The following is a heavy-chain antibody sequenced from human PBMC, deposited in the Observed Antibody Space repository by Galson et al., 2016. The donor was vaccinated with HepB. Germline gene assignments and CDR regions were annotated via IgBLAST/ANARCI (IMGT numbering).Heavy chain of an antibody. CDR1: GFTFSTNW. CDR3: AAAVGSDSDDY. J-gene: IGHJ4*02. V-gene: IGHV3-7*03. D-gene: IGHD2-15*01. Sequence: SLRLSCAASGFTFSTNWMSWVRQAPGKGLEWVANIKGDGSAKHYMDSVKGRFTISSDIAKNSLYLQMNSLRDEDTAVYYCAAAVGSDSDDYWGQGVLVTVSS. CDR2: IKGDGSAK.